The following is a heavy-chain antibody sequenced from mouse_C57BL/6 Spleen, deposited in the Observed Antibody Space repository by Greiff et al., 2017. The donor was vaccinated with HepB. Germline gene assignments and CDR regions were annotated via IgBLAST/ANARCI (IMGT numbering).Heavy chain of an antibody. CDR2: IDPSVSYT. D-gene: IGHD2-12*01. Sequence: VQLQQPGAELVKPGASVKLSCKASGYTFTSYWIQWVKQRPGQGLEWIGEIDPSVSYTNYNQKFKGKATLTVDTSSSTAYMQLSSLTSEDSAVYYCARDYYKRWYFDVWGTGTTVTVSS. CDR1: GYTFTSYW. V-gene: IGHV1-50*01. CDR3: ARDYYKRWYFDV. J-gene: IGHJ1*03.